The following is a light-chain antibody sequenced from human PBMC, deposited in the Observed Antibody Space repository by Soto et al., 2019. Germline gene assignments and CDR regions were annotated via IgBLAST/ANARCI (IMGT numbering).Light chain of an antibody. V-gene: IGLV2-14*03. CDR1: SSDVGGYNY. CDR3: SSYTSSIPFV. J-gene: IGLJ1*01. CDR2: DVS. Sequence: QSALTQPASASGSPGQSITISCTGTSSDVGGYNYVSWYQQHPNKAPKLLIYDVSYRPSGVSNRFSGSKSGNTASLTISGLQAEDEADYYCSSYTSSIPFVFGTGTKVTVL.